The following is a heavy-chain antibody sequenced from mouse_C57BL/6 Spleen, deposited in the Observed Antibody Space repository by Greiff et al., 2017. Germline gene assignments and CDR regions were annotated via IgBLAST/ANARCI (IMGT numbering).Heavy chain of an antibody. CDR1: GFTFSDYY. Sequence: EVQRVESEGGLVQPGSSMKLSCTASGFTFSDYYMAWVRQVPEKGLEWVANINYDGSSTYYLDSLKSRFIISRDNAKNILYLQMSSLKSEDTATYYGARDFYYGSSYRYFDVWGTGTTVTVSS. CDR3: ARDFYYGSSYRYFDV. J-gene: IGHJ1*03. CDR2: INYDGSST. D-gene: IGHD1-1*01. V-gene: IGHV5-16*01.